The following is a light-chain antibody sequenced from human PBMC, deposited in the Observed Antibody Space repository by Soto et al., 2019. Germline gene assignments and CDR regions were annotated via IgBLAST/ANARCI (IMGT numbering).Light chain of an antibody. CDR1: QSISSW. J-gene: IGKJ3*01. CDR3: QQYNSYPPT. Sequence: DIQMTQSPSTLSASVGDRVTITCRASQSISSWLAWYQQKPGKAPNLLIYKASSLQGGVPSRFSGSGSGTEFSLTINSLQPDDLATYYCQQYNSYPPTFGRGTKVDIK. V-gene: IGKV1-5*03. CDR2: KAS.